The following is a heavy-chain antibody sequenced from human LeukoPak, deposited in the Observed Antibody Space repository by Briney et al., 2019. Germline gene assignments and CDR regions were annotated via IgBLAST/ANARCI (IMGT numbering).Heavy chain of an antibody. CDR1: GYTFTSYY. V-gene: IGHV1-46*01. Sequence: ASVKVSCKASGYTFTSYYVHWVRQAPGQGLEWMGIINPSGGRTSYAQEIQGRVTMTRDTSTSTVYMELSSLRSEDTAVYYCVSSSTPPTYFDYWGQGTLVTVSS. J-gene: IGHJ4*02. CDR2: INPSGGRT. CDR3: VSSSTPPTYFDY. D-gene: IGHD6-6*01.